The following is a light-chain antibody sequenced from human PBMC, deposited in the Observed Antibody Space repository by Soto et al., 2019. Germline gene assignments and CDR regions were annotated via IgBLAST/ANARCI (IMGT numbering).Light chain of an antibody. V-gene: IGKV3-15*01. Sequence: EIVMTQSPATLSVSPGERATLSCRTSQSVSSNLAWYQQRPGQAPRLLIYGASTRATGIPARFSGSGSGTEFTLPISSLQSEDFAVYYCQQSGATFGQGTKEEIK. CDR3: QQSGAT. CDR2: GAS. CDR1: QSVSSN. J-gene: IGKJ1*01.